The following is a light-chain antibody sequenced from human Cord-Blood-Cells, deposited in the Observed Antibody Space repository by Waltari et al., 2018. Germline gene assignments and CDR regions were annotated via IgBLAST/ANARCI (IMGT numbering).Light chain of an antibody. CDR2: EGS. CDR3: CSYAGSSTLV. V-gene: IGLV2-23*01. CDR1: SSDVGSYNL. J-gene: IGLJ2*01. Sequence: QSALTQPASVSGSPGQSITISCTGTSSDVGSYNLVSWYQQHPGKAPKLMIYEGSKRPSGVSNRFSDSRSGSTASLTISGLQAEDGADYYCCSYAGSSTLVFGGGTKLTVL.